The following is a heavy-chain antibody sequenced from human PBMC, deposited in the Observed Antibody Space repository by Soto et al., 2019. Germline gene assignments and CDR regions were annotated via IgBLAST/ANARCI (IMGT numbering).Heavy chain of an antibody. CDR1: GGSVNSYY. CDR2: IYYSGST. Sequence: PXGTLSLTCTISGGSVNSYYWSWIRQPPGEGLEWIGYIYYSGSTNYNPSLKSRVTMSVDTSKNQFSLKLSSVIAADTAVYYCARGQGHYQGMDVWGQGTTVTVS. J-gene: IGHJ6*02. V-gene: IGHV4-59*02. CDR3: ARGQGHYQGMDV.